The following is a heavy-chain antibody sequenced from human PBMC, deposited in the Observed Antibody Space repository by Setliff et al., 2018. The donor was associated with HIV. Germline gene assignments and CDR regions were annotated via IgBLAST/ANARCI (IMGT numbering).Heavy chain of an antibody. CDR1: GFTFSSAW. CDR2: ISPDGSAT. Sequence: GGSLRLSCAASGFTFSSAWMGWVRQAPAKGLEWVANISPDGSATYYVDSVKGRFTISRDNAKNSLYRQMNSLRAEDTAMYYCARDWRHGYDLNFDYWGQGTLVTVSS. D-gene: IGHD5-12*01. V-gene: IGHV3-7*01. J-gene: IGHJ4*02. CDR3: ARDWRHGYDLNFDY.